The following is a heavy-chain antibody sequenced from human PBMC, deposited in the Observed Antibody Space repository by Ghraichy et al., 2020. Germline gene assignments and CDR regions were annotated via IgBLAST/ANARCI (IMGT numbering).Heavy chain of an antibody. CDR3: AKDKFDYGESPLDY. CDR2: INPKTSGT. V-gene: IGHV1-2*06. Sequence: ASVKVSCKASGYTFTDHYMHWVRQAPGQGLEWMGRINPKTSGTSYALKFQGRVSMTWDTSMNTAYMELSRLKSDDTAVYFCAKDKFDYGESPLDYWGQGTLVIVSS. J-gene: IGHJ4*02. D-gene: IGHD4-17*01. CDR1: GYTFTDHY.